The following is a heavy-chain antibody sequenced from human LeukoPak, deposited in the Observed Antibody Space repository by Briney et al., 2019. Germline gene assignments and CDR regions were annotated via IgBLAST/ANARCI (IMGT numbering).Heavy chain of an antibody. Sequence: PSETLSLTCTVSGGSIIGDYWSWIRQPPGKGLEWIGYIYYSGSTICNPSLKSRVTMSIDTSKNQFSLKLSSVTAADTAVYYCARSGRGLGDPFDYWGQGTLVTVSS. CDR2: IYYSGST. V-gene: IGHV4-59*12. CDR3: ARSGRGLGDPFDY. D-gene: IGHD2-21*02. J-gene: IGHJ4*02. CDR1: GGSIIGDY.